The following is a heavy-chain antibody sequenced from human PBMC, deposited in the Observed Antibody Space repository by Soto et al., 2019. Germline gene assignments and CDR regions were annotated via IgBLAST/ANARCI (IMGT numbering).Heavy chain of an antibody. V-gene: IGHV1-3*01. CDR1: GDTFTRFP. CDR2: INPCSGDA. D-gene: IGHD3-9*01. Sequence: ASVKVSCKASGDTFTRFPIHWVRQAPGQSLEWMGWINPCSGDAGYSQKCQDRVTITRDTAARTAYMELSGLRSEDTALYFCASTILGALTGYYVGSQPHDYWGQGTLVTVAS. CDR3: ASTILGALTGYYVGSQPHDY. J-gene: IGHJ4*02.